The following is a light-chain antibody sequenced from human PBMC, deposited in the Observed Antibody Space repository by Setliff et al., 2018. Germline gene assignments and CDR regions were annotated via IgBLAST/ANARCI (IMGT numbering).Light chain of an antibody. V-gene: IGLV2-14*01. CDR1: SSDVGGYNY. J-gene: IGLJ1*01. Sequence: QSALTQPAAVSGSPGQSITISCTGTSSDVGGYNYVSWYQQEPGKAPKLIIYDVTGRLSGVSDRFSGSKSGNTASLTISGLQAEDEADYYCSSYTNSNTYVFGTGTKVTVL. CDR3: SSYTNSNTYV. CDR2: DVT.